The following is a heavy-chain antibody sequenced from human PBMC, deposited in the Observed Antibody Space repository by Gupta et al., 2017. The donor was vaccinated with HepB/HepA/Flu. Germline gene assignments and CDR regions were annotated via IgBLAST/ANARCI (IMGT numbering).Heavy chain of an antibody. CDR2: VNNDGGST. J-gene: IGHJ4*02. V-gene: IGHV3-74*01. CDR3: ERGAGYYFDF. D-gene: IGHD3-3*01. Sequence: DVQLVESGGGLVQPGGSLRLSCAASGFTFSSYWMYWVRQAPGKGLVWVSRVNNDGGSTTYADSGKGRVTISRDNAKNTLYLKMNSLRAEDTAVYYCERGAGYYFDFWGQGALVTVSS. CDR1: GFTFSSYW.